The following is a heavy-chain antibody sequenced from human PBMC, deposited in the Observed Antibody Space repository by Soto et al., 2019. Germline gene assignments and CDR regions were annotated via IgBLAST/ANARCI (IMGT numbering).Heavy chain of an antibody. CDR2: ISGSGGST. CDR1: GFTFSSYA. J-gene: IGHJ4*02. D-gene: IGHD6-19*01. CDR3: AKDDVWSWLVDEYYFDY. Sequence: PGGSLRLSCAASGFTFSSYAMSWVRQAPGKGLEWVSAISGSGGSTYYADSVKGRFTISRDNSKNTLYLQMNSLRAEDTAVYYCAKDDVWSWLVDEYYFDYWGQGTLVTVSS. V-gene: IGHV3-23*01.